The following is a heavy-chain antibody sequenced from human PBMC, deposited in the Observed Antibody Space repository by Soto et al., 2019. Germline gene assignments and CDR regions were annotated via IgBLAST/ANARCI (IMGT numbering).Heavy chain of an antibody. J-gene: IGHJ4*02. V-gene: IGHV4-39*06. CDR2: IYYSGST. Sequence: SETLSLTCTASGGSISSSSYYWGWIRQPPGKGLEWIGSIYYSGSTNYNPSLKSRVTISVDKSKNQFPLKLSSVTAADTAVYYFARCIVAAGPIDYWGQGTLVTVSS. CDR1: GGSISSSSYY. D-gene: IGHD6-13*01. CDR3: ARCIVAAGPIDY.